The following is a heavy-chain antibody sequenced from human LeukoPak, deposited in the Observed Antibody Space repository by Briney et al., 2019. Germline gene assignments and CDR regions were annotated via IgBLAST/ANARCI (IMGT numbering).Heavy chain of an antibody. D-gene: IGHD1-26*01. Sequence: GGSLRLSCAVSGFTFSDAWLTWLRQAPGKGLEWVGRVKSKINGGGTTDTAAPVKGRFTISRDDSRKTLFLQMDSLKIEDTAVYYCTTAHGMGPSEFDFWGQGTLVTVSS. CDR2: VKSKINGGGTT. V-gene: IGHV3-15*01. CDR1: GFTFSDAW. CDR3: TTAHGMGPSEFDF. J-gene: IGHJ4*02.